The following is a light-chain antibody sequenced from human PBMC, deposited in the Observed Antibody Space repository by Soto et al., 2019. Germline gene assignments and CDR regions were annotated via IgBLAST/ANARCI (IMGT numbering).Light chain of an antibody. V-gene: IGKV3-11*01. Sequence: ENVLTKSHATQILSPGGRVTLSCRVSQSVSNSLAWYQQKPGQPPRLLIYDVSNRATGIPARFSGSGSGTDFTLTITSLEPEDFAVYFCHQRYNWPRVTFGQGTRLEIK. CDR3: HQRYNWPRVT. J-gene: IGKJ5*01. CDR1: QSVSNS. CDR2: DVS.